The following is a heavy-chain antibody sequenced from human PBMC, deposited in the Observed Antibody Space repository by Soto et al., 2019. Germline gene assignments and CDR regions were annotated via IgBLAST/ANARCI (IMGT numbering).Heavy chain of an antibody. CDR1: GFTFSSYG. J-gene: IGHJ6*02. CDR3: ARDQSSSSVDYYYYGMDV. CDR2: IWYDGSNK. D-gene: IGHD6-6*01. Sequence: GGSLRLSCAASGFTFSSYGMHWVSQAPGKGLEWVAVIWYDGSNKYYADSVKGRFTISRDNSKNTLYLQMNSLRAEDTAVYYCARDQSSSSVDYYYYGMDVWGQGTAVTSP. V-gene: IGHV3-33*01.